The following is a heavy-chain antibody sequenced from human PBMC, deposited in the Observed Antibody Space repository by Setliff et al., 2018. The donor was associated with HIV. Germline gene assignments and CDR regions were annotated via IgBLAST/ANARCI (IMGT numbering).Heavy chain of an antibody. V-gene: IGHV3-48*01. Sequence: GGSLRLSCAASGFTFSSYSMNWVRQAPGKGLEWVSYISSSSSTIYYADSVKGRFTISRDNAKNSLYLQMNSLRAEDTAVYYCARLLRSGGDYFDYWGQGTLVTVSS. J-gene: IGHJ4*02. CDR1: GFTFSSYS. CDR2: ISSSSSTI. CDR3: ARLLRSGGDYFDY. D-gene: IGHD3-10*01.